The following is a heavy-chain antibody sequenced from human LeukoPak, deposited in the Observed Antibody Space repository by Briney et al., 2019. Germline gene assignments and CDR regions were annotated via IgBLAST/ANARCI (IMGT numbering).Heavy chain of an antibody. CDR2: IIPIFGTA. J-gene: IGHJ3*02. Sequence: SVKVSCKASGGTFNNYAISWVRQAPGQGLEWMGGIIPIFGTANYAQKFQGRVTITTDESTSTAYMELSSLRSEDTAVYYCARDRYYDSSGGGAFDIWGQGTMVTVSS. CDR3: ARDRYYDSSGGGAFDI. D-gene: IGHD3-22*01. CDR1: GGTFNNYA. V-gene: IGHV1-69*05.